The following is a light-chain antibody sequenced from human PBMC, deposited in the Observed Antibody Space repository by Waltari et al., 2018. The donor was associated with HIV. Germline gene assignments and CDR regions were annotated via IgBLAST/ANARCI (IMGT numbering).Light chain of an antibody. CDR1: QSLLYSANNKNY. CDR3: HQYFSAPWT. CDR2: WAS. Sequence: DIVMTQSPDSLAVSLGERATINCKSSQSLLYSANNKNYLAWSQQKPEQPPKLLLYWASARASAVPDRFSVCASVTDFTLTISSLQAYYVAVYYCHQYFSAPWTFGQGTKVEI. J-gene: IGKJ1*01. V-gene: IGKV4-1*01.